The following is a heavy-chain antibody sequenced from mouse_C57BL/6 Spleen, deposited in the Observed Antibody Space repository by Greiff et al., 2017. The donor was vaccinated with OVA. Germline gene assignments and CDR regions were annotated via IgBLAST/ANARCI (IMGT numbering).Heavy chain of an antibody. CDR3: ARRDSSGWGFAY. CDR2: IDPSDSET. J-gene: IGHJ3*01. V-gene: IGHV1-52*01. D-gene: IGHD3-2*02. CDR1: GYTFTSYW. Sequence: QVQLQQPGAELVRPGSSVKLSCKASGYTFTSYWMHWVKQRPIQGLEWIGNIDPSDSETHYNQKFKDKATLTVDKSSSTAYMQLSSLTSEDSAVYYCARRDSSGWGFAYWGQGTLVTVSA.